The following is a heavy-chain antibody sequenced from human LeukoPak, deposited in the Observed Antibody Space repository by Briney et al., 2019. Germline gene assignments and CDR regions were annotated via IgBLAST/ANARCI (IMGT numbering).Heavy chain of an antibody. Sequence: GASVKVSCKASGCSFTCYFMQWVRQAPGQGLEWMGWINPNSGDTNYAQKFQGRVTMTRDTSISTAYMELSRLRSDDAAVYYCARRFYYAMDVWGQGTTVTVSS. D-gene: IGHD3-16*01. CDR2: INPNSGDT. CDR1: GCSFTCYF. V-gene: IGHV1-2*02. J-gene: IGHJ6*02. CDR3: ARRFYYAMDV.